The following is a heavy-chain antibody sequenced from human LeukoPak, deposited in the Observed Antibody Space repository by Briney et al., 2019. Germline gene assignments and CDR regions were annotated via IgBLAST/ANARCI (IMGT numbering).Heavy chain of an antibody. CDR2: INWNGGST. V-gene: IGHV3-20*01. J-gene: IGHJ5*02. CDR3: ARVVVAAAGTAWFDP. CDR1: GFIFSGHA. Sequence: GGSLRLSCAASGFIFSGHAMHWVRQAPGKGLEWVSGINWNGGSTGYADSVKGRFTISRDNAKNSLYLQMNSLRAEDTALYHCARVVVAAAGTAWFDPWGQGTLVTVSS. D-gene: IGHD6-13*01.